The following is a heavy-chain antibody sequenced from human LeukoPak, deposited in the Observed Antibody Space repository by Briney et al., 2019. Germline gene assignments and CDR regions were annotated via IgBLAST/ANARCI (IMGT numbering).Heavy chain of an antibody. CDR2: IIPIFGTA. J-gene: IGHJ4*02. V-gene: IGHV1-69*06. CDR3: AMGDYVWGSYRRHFDY. D-gene: IGHD3-16*02. Sequence: ASVKVFCKASGGTISSYAISWVRQAPGQGLEWMGGIIPIFGTANYAQKFQGRVTITADKSTSTAYMELSSLRSEDTAVYYCAMGDYVWGSYRRHFDYWGQGTLVTVS. CDR1: GGTISSYA.